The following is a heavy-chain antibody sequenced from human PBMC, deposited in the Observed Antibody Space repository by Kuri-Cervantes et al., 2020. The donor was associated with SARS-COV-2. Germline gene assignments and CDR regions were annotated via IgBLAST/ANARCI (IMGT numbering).Heavy chain of an antibody. CDR3: ARGPPNYVFWSGYKSAFDY. D-gene: IGHD3-3*01. V-gene: IGHV4-34*01. CDR1: GGFFSGYY. CDR2: INHSGST. Sequence: TVSLTCAVCGGFFSGYYWSWIRQPPGKGLEWVGEINHSGSTNYNTSLTSLGTVSVDTSKNQFSLKLSSVTDADTAVYYCARGPPNYVFWSGYKSAFDYWGQGTMVTVSS. J-gene: IGHJ4*02.